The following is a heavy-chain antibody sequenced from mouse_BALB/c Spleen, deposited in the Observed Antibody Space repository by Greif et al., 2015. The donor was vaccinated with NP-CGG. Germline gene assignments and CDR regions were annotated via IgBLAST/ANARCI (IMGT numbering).Heavy chain of an antibody. D-gene: IGHD1-2*01. V-gene: IGHV1-9*01. CDR3: ARGLLRLFFAY. Sequence: VQLQESGAELMKPGASVKISCKATGYTFSSYWIEWVKQRPGHGLEWIGEILPGSGSTNYNEKFKGKATFTADTSSNTAYMQLSSLTSEDSAVYYCARGLLRLFFAYWGQGTLVTVSA. CDR1: GYTFSSYW. J-gene: IGHJ3*01. CDR2: ILPGSGST.